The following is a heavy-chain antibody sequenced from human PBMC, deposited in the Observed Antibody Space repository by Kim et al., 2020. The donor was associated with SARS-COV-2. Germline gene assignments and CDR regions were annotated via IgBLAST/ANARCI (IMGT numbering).Heavy chain of an antibody. CDR3: ARGFRKRLDY. CDR2: INHSGST. Sequence: SETLSLTCAVYGGSFSGYYWSWIRQPPGKGLEWIGEINHSGSTNYNPSLKSRVTISVDTSKNQFSLKLSSVTAADTAVYYCARGFRKRLDYWGQGTLVT. J-gene: IGHJ4*02. CDR1: GGSFSGYY. V-gene: IGHV4-34*01. D-gene: IGHD3-16*01.